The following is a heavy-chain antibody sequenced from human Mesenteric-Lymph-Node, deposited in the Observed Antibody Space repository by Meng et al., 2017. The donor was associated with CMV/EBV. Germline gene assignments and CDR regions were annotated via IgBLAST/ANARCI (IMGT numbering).Heavy chain of an antibody. V-gene: IGHV3-48*03. CDR2: SSSGSTI. CDR1: GFTFSSYA. J-gene: IGHJ5*01. CDR3: ARGPLSPFDS. Sequence: GESLKISCAASGFTFSSYAINWVRQAPGKGLEWVSYSSSGSTIFYADSVKGRFTISRDNAKNSLYLQMNSLRAEDTAVYYCARGPLSPFDSWGQGTLVTVSS.